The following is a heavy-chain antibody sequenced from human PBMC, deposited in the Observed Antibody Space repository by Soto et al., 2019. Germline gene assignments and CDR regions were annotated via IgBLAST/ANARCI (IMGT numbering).Heavy chain of an antibody. CDR1: GFTFSSYS. CDR3: ARDRSGWYYFDY. Sequence: GGSLRLSCAASGFTFSSYSMNWVRQAPGKGLEWVSSISSSSSYIYYADSVKGRFTISRDNAKNSLYLQMNSLRAEDTAVYYCARDRSGWYYFDYWGQGTLVTVSS. J-gene: IGHJ4*02. V-gene: IGHV3-21*01. D-gene: IGHD6-19*01. CDR2: ISSSSSYI.